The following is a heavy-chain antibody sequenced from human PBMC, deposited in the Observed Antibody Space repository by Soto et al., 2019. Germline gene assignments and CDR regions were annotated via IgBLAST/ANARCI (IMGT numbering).Heavy chain of an antibody. D-gene: IGHD6-13*01. Sequence: PSETLSLTCTVSGGSISSYFWSWIRQPPGKELEWIGYIYYSGSTNYNPSLKSRVTISVDTSKNQFSLKLSSVTAADTAVYYCARQALEQQLVRRLYYFDYWGQGTLVTVSS. CDR3: ARQALEQQLVRRLYYFDY. V-gene: IGHV4-59*08. CDR1: GGSISSYF. J-gene: IGHJ4*02. CDR2: IYYSGST.